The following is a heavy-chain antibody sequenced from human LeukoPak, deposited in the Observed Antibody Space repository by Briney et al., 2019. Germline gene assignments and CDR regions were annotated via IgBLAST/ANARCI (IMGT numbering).Heavy chain of an antibody. CDR3: ARGRLLLWFGESPYYYYGMDV. J-gene: IGHJ6*02. D-gene: IGHD3-10*01. CDR2: INHSGST. CDR1: GGSISGYY. V-gene: IGHV4-34*01. Sequence: SETLSLTCTVSGGSISGYYWSWIRQPPGKGLEWIGEINHSGSTNYNPSLKSRVTISVDTSKNQFSLKLSSVTAADTAVYYCARGRLLLWFGESPYYYYGMDVWGQGTTVTVSS.